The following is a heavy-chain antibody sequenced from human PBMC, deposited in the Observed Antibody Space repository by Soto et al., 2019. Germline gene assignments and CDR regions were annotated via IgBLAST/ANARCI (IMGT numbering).Heavy chain of an antibody. D-gene: IGHD3-9*01. CDR3: ARPMYYDILTVEAYGMDV. V-gene: IGHV1-18*01. Sequence: ASVKVSCKASGYTFTSYGISWVRQAPGQGLEWMGWISAYNGNTNYAQKLQGRVTMTTDTTTSTAYMELRSMRSDDTAVYYCARPMYYDILTVEAYGMDVWGQGTTVTVSS. CDR2: ISAYNGNT. CDR1: GYTFTSYG. J-gene: IGHJ6*02.